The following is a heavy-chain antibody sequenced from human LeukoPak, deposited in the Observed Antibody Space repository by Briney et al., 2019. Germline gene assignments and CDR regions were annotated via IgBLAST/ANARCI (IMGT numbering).Heavy chain of an antibody. CDR2: ISAYNGNT. Sequence: ASVKVSCKASGYTFTSYGISWVRQAPGQGLEWMGWISAYNGNTNYAQKLQGRVTMTTDTSTSTAYMELRSLRSDDTAVYYCAKDQGRGYTYGLYYFDYWGQGTLVTVSS. CDR3: AKDQGRGYTYGLYYFDY. CDR1: GYTFTSYG. J-gene: IGHJ4*02. V-gene: IGHV1-18*01. D-gene: IGHD5-18*01.